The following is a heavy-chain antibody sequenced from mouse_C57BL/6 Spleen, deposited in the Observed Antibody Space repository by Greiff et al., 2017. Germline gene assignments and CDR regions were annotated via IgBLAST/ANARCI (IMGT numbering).Heavy chain of an antibody. Sequence: DVQLQESGGDLVKPGGSLKLSCAASGFTFSSYGMSWVRQTPDKRLEWVATISSGGSYTYYPDSVKGRFTISRDNAKNTLYLQMSSLKSEDTAMYYCARLGGYYVFAYWGQGTLVTVSA. D-gene: IGHD2-3*01. CDR2: ISSGGSYT. CDR3: ARLGGYYVFAY. V-gene: IGHV5-6*01. CDR1: GFTFSSYG. J-gene: IGHJ3*01.